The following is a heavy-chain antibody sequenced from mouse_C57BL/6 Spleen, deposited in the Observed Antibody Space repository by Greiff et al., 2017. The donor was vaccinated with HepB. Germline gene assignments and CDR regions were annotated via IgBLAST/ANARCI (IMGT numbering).Heavy chain of an antibody. CDR2: ISSGSSTI. J-gene: IGHJ4*01. Sequence: EVMLVESGGGLVKPGGSLKLSCAASGFTFSDYGMHWVRQAPEKGLEWVAYISSGSSTIYYADTVKGRFTISRDNAQNTLFLQMPRLRSEDTAMYYCASGVSYAMDYWGQGTSVTVSS. CDR3: ASGVSYAMDY. V-gene: IGHV5-17*01. CDR1: GFTFSDYG.